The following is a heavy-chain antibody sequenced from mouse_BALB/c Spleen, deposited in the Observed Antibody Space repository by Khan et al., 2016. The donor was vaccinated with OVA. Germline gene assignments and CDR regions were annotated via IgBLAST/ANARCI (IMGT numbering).Heavy chain of an antibody. V-gene: IGHV1-20*01. J-gene: IGHJ3*01. CDR2: INPNNGDN. D-gene: IGHD3-1*01. Sequence: VQLKQSGPDLVKPGGSMKISCKASGYSFTGYIMNWVRQSHGKNLEWIGLINPNNGDNTYNQKFKDKATFTVDKSSSTAYLELLSLTSEDSAVFYCARSGDGVFAYWGQGTLVTISA. CDR1: GYSFTGYI. CDR3: ARSGDGVFAY.